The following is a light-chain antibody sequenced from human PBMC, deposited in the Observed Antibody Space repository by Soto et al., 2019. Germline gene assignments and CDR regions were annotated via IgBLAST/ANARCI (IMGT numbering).Light chain of an antibody. V-gene: IGKV3-20*01. CDR3: QHYGSSPET. Sequence: EIVLTQSPGTLSLSPGERATLSCRASQCVSSNYLAWYQQKPGQAPRLLIYGASSRATGIPDRFSGSGSGTDFTLTISRLEPEDFAVYYCQHYGSSPETFGQGTKVDIK. J-gene: IGKJ1*01. CDR1: QCVSSNY. CDR2: GAS.